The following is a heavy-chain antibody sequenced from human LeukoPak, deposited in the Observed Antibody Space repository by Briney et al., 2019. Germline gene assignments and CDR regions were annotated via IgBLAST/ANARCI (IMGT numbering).Heavy chain of an antibody. J-gene: IGHJ4*02. D-gene: IGHD1/OR15-1a*01. CDR3: AKDMPNWTNDY. Sequence: GGSLRLSCVVSGLTFSTSAMSWVRQAPGKGLEWVSGISESGGSTYYADSVKGRFTSSRDNSKNTLYLQMNNLRAEDTAAYYCAKDMPNWTNDYWGQGTLVTVSS. CDR1: GLTFSTSA. CDR2: ISESGGST. V-gene: IGHV3-23*01.